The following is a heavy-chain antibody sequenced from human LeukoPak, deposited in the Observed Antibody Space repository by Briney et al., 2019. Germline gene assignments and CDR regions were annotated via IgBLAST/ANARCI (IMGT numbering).Heavy chain of an antibody. Sequence: PSETLSLTCTVSGGSISSYYWSWIRQPPGKGLEWIGYIYYSGSTNYNPSLKSRVTISVDTSKNQFSLKLSSVTAADTAVYYCARASLLVGGYDFGGFDYWGQGTLVTVSS. V-gene: IGHV4-59*01. CDR2: IYYSGST. D-gene: IGHD5-12*01. CDR3: ARASLLVGGYDFGGFDY. J-gene: IGHJ4*02. CDR1: GGSISSYY.